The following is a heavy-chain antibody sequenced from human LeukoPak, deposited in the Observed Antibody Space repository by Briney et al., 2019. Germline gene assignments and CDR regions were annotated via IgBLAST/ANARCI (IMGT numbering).Heavy chain of an antibody. CDR1: GGSISSSSYY. V-gene: IGHV4-39*07. J-gene: IGHJ4*02. D-gene: IGHD5-24*01. Sequence: SERLSLTCTVSGGSISSSSYYWGWIRQPPGKGLEWIGSIYYSGSTYYNPSLKSRATISVDTSKNQFSLKLSSVTAADTAVYYCARDDSVATIRGDFDYWGQGTLVTVSS. CDR3: ARDDSVATIRGDFDY. CDR2: IYYSGST.